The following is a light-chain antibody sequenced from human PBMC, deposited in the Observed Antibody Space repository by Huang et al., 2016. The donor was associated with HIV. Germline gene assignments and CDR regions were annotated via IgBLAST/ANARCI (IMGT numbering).Light chain of an antibody. CDR1: QSINSN. Sequence: EIVMTKSPATLSVSPGERATVSCRASQSINSNIAWYQQKPGQAPRLLIYGASTRATGVPARFRGSGSGTDFTLTISSLQSEDFAFYYCQHYNNWPPLVTFGGGTKVEIK. CDR2: GAS. CDR3: QHYNNWPPLVT. V-gene: IGKV3-15*01. J-gene: IGKJ4*01.